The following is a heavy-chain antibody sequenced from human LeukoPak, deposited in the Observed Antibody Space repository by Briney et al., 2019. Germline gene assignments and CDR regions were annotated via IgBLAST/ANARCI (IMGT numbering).Heavy chain of an antibody. Sequence: SETLSLTCTVSGGSISSYYWSWIRQPPGKGLEWIGYIYYSGSTNYNPSLKSRVTISVDTSKNQFSLKLSSVTAADTAVYYCARLGNPLLPITMIVVGSWGQGTLVTVSS. D-gene: IGHD3-22*01. CDR1: GGSISSYY. V-gene: IGHV4-59*01. CDR2: IYYSGST. CDR3: ARLGNPLLPITMIVVGS. J-gene: IGHJ5*02.